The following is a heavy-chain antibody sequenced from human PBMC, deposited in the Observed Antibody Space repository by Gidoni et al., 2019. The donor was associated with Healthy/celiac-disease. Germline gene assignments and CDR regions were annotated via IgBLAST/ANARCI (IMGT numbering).Heavy chain of an antibody. J-gene: IGHJ4*02. V-gene: IGHV3-21*01. CDR1: GFTFSSYS. CDR2: ISSSSSYI. D-gene: IGHD6-19*01. Sequence: EVQLVESGGGLVKLGGSLRLSCAASGFTFSSYSMNWVRQAPGKGLEWVSSISSSSSYIYYADSVKGRFTISRDSAKNSLYLQMNSLRAEDTAVYYCARIGVAVAGFDYWGQGTLVTVSS. CDR3: ARIGVAVAGFDY.